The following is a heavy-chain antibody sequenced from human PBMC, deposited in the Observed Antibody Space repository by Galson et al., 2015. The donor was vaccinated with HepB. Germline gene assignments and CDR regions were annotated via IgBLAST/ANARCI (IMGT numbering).Heavy chain of an antibody. Sequence: DTLSLTCAVSGYSISSSNWWGWIRQPPGQGLEWIGYIYYSGSTDYNPSLKSRVTMSVDTSKNQFSLKLISVTAVDTAVYYCARTFGAASPWFDYWGQGTLVTVSS. CDR1: GYSISSSNW. V-gene: IGHV4-28*01. CDR2: IYYSGST. J-gene: IGHJ4*02. D-gene: IGHD3-10*01. CDR3: ARTFGAASPWFDY.